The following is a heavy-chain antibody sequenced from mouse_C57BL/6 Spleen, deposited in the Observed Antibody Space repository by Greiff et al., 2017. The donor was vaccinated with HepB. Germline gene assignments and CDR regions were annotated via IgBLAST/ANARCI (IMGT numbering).Heavy chain of an antibody. J-gene: IGHJ3*01. D-gene: IGHD2-3*01. CDR3: AMEDDGYSPFAY. V-gene: IGHV1-52*01. CDR1: GYTFTSYW. Sequence: VQLQQSGAELVRPGSSVKLSCKASGYTFTSYWMHWVKQRPIQGLEWIGNIDPSDSETHYNQKFKDKATLTVDKSSSTAYMQLSSLTSEDSAVYYGAMEDDGYSPFAYGGQGTLVTVSA. CDR2: IDPSDSET.